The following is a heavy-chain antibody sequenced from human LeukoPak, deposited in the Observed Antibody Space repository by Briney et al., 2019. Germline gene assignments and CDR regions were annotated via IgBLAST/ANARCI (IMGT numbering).Heavy chain of an antibody. D-gene: IGHD6-19*01. CDR1: GFTFSSYS. CDR3: ARVKKAVAGGDY. CDR2: ISSRSSYI. Sequence: GGSLRLSCAASGFTFSSYSMNWVRQAPGKGLEWVSSISSRSSYIYYADSVKGRFTISRDNAKNSLYLQMNSLRAEDTAVYYCARVKKAVAGGDYWGQGTLVTVSS. V-gene: IGHV3-21*01. J-gene: IGHJ4*02.